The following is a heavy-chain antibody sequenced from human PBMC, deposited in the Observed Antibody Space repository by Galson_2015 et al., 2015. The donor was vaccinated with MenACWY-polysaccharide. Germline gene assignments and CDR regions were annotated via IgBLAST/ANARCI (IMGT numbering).Heavy chain of an antibody. J-gene: IGHJ4*02. CDR2: MNPNSGNT. V-gene: IGHV1-8*01. CDR1: GYNFSSYD. CDR3: TRIIARKYTFADS. D-gene: IGHD2-21*01. Sequence: SVKVSCKASGYNFSSYDINWVRQGRGQGLEWMGWMNPNSGNTGYAQKFQGRVAMTRDTATSTAYMELRMLKYDDTAVYYCTRIIARKYTFADSWGQGTLVTVSS.